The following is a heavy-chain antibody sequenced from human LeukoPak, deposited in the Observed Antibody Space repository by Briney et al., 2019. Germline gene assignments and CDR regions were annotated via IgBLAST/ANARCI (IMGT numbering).Heavy chain of an antibody. J-gene: IGHJ4*02. Sequence: GGSLRLSCAASGFTFSSYAMSWVRQAPGEGLEWVSAISGSGGSTYYADSVKGRFTISRDNSKNTLYLQMNSLRAEDTAVYYCAKPGSVGATPSALYYFDYWGQGTLVTVSS. CDR1: GFTFSSYA. D-gene: IGHD1-26*01. CDR2: ISGSGGST. V-gene: IGHV3-23*01. CDR3: AKPGSVGATPSALYYFDY.